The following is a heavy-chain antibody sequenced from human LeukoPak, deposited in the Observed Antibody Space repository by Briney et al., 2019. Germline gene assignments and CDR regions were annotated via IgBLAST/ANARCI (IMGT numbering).Heavy chain of an antibody. CDR3: ARDLRYISTWYYYGLDV. V-gene: IGHV4-59*12. Sequence: SETLSLTCTVSGGSISSYSGSWIRQPPGKGLEWIGYIYYSGTTNYNSSLKSRVTISVDTSKNQFSLKLSSVNAADTAVYYCARDLRYISTWYYYGLDVWGQGTTVTVS. D-gene: IGHD6-13*01. J-gene: IGHJ6*02. CDR1: GGSISSYS. CDR2: IYYSGTT.